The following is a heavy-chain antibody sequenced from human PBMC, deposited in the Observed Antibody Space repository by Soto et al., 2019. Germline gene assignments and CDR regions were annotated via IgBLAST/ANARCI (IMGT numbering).Heavy chain of an antibody. CDR1: GGTFRSYA. J-gene: IGHJ4*02. D-gene: IGHD3-10*01. CDR2: IIPIFGTA. V-gene: IGHV1-69*01. Sequence: VQLVQSGAEVKKPASSVKVSCKASGGTFRSYAISWVRQAPGQGLEWMGGIIPIFGTANYAQKFQGRVTIAADEPTSTAYMELSSLRSEDTAVYYCARDPNGYNGYYFDYWGQGTLFTVSS. CDR3: ARDPNGYNGYYFDY.